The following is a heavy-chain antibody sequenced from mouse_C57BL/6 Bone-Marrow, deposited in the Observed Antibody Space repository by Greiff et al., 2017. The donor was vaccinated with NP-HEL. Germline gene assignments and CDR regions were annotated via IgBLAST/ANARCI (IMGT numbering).Heavy chain of an antibody. J-gene: IGHJ1*03. Sequence: QVQLQQSGAELARPGASVKLSCKASGYTFTSYGISWVKQRPGQGLEWIGEIYPRSGNTYYNEKFKGKATLTADKSSSTAYMELRSLTSEDSAVYFCARPGYFDVWGTGTTVTVSS. CDR1: GYTFTSYG. CDR3: ARPGYFDV. CDR2: IYPRSGNT. V-gene: IGHV1-81*01.